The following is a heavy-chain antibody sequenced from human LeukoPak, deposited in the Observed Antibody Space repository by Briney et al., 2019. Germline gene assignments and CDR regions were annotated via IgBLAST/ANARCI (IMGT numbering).Heavy chain of an antibody. CDR3: VRDRGSLEFDY. D-gene: IGHD1-26*01. CDR2: INSDGSTT. V-gene: IGHV3-74*01. CDR1: GFTFSSKW. Sequence: GGSLRLSCEASGFTFSSKWMHWVRQAPGKGLVWVSRINSDGSTTSYEDSVKGRCTISRDNAKNTLFLQMNSLRAEDTAVYYCVRDRGSLEFDYWGQGTLVTVSS. J-gene: IGHJ4*02.